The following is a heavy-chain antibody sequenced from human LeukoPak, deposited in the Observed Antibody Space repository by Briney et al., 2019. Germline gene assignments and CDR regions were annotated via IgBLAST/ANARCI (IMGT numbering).Heavy chain of an antibody. CDR3: ARRDYSNYVVAGFDY. J-gene: IGHJ4*02. D-gene: IGHD4-11*01. CDR2: IYPGDSDT. V-gene: IGHV5-51*01. Sequence: GESLKISCKGSGYSFTSYWIGWVRQMPGKGLGWMGIIYPGDSDTRYSPSFQGQVTISADKSISTAYLQWSSLKASDTAMYYCARRDYSNYVVAGFDYWGQGTLVTVSS. CDR1: GYSFTSYW.